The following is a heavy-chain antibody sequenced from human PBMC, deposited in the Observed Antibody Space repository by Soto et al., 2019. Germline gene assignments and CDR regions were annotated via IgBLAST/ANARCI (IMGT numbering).Heavy chain of an antibody. J-gene: IGHJ6*02. D-gene: IGHD2-2*02. V-gene: IGHV2-70*13. Sequence: SSPTVVKPNETLTLTCSCSEFSLKSPGMWVRWMRQPPGTALEWLALIERADDDNYYSTSLKTRLTISNDTRKNQVVPTMANRDPADTGTYYCARAIRGPRRFNGMDVWG. CDR3: ARAIRGPRRFNGMDV. CDR2: IERADDDN. CDR1: EFSLKSPGMW.